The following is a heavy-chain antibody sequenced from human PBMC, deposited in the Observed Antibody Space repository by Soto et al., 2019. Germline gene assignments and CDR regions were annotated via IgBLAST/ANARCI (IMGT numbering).Heavy chain of an antibody. D-gene: IGHD3-10*01. J-gene: IGHJ5*02. Sequence: EVQLVESGGGLVQPGGSLRLSCAASGFTFSSHEMNWVRQAPGKGLEWVSYIDYSGSRTDYADSVKGRFTISRDDSKNTAYLQMNSLKTEDTAVYYCTTLLWFGELLGTSWGQGTLVTVSS. CDR3: TTLLWFGELLGTS. CDR1: GFTFSSHE. V-gene: IGHV3-48*03. CDR2: IDYSGSRT.